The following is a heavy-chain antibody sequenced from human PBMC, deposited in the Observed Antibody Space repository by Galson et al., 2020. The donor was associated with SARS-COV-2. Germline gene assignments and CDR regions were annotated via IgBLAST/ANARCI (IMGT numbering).Heavy chain of an antibody. D-gene: IGHD3-9*01. J-gene: IGHJ4*02. CDR1: GGSISSSSYY. CDR2: IYYSGST. CDR3: ASRRTSYDILTGYYVYFDS. V-gene: IGHV4-39*01. Sequence: PSETLSLTCTVSGGSISSSSYYWGWIRQPPGKELEWIGSIYYSGSTYYNPSLKSRVTISVDTSKNQFSLKLSSVTAADTAVYYCASRRTSYDILTGYYVYFDSWGQGTLVTVSS.